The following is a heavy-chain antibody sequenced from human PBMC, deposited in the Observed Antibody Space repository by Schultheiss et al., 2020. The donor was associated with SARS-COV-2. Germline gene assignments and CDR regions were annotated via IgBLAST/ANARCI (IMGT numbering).Heavy chain of an antibody. J-gene: IGHJ6*02. D-gene: IGHD2-2*01. Sequence: SETLSLTCTVSGGSISSYYWSWIRQPAGKGLEWIGSIYYSGSTYYNPSLKSRVTISVDTSKNQFSLKLSSVTAADTAVYYCARSGADQLLLYGMDVWGQGTTVTVSS. CDR2: IYYSGST. V-gene: IGHV4-59*05. CDR1: GGSISSYY. CDR3: ARSGADQLLLYGMDV.